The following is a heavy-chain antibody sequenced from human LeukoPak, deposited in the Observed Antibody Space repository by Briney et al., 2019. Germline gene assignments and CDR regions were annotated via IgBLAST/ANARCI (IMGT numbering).Heavy chain of an antibody. D-gene: IGHD3-10*01. Sequence: GGSLRLSCAASGFTFSSNAMHWVRQAPGKGLEWVTVISYDGINEYYADSVKGRFTISRDNSKNTLFLQISSLRAEDTAVYYCARGSGSYYGNWFDPWGQGTLVTVSS. CDR3: ARGSGSYYGNWFDP. CDR2: ISYDGINE. V-gene: IGHV3-30-3*01. J-gene: IGHJ5*02. CDR1: GFTFSSNA.